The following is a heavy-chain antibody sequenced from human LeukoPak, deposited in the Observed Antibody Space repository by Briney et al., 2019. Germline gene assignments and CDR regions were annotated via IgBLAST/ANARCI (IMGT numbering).Heavy chain of an antibody. J-gene: IGHJ4*02. D-gene: IGHD2-21*02. CDR2: IKTDGSIT. Sequence: PGGSLRLSCAASGFTFSSYGMCWVRQDPGKGLAWVSCIKTDGSITAYAGSVKGRFTISRDNAKNTLYLQMNSLRADDTAVYYCARDGDAPMTDFDYWGQGTLVTVSS. V-gene: IGHV3-74*01. CDR3: ARDGDAPMTDFDY. CDR1: GFTFSSYG.